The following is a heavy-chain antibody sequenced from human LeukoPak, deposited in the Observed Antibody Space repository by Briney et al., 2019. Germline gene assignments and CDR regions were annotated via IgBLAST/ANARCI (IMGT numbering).Heavy chain of an antibody. CDR1: GYSFTSYW. Sequence: GESLKISCKGSGYSFTSYWIGWVRQMPGKGLEWMGNIYPGDSDTRYSPSFQGQVTISADKSISTAYLQWSSLKASDTAMYYCARSYSSSWDAFDIWGQGTMVTVSS. J-gene: IGHJ3*02. CDR3: ARSYSSSWDAFDI. CDR2: IYPGDSDT. D-gene: IGHD6-13*01. V-gene: IGHV5-51*01.